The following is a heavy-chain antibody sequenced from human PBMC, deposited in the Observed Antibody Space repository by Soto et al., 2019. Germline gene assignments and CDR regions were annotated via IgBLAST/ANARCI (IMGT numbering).Heavy chain of an antibody. D-gene: IGHD4-17*01. V-gene: IGHV4-30-4*01. CDR2: IYYSGST. Sequence: PSETLSLTCTVSGGSISSGGYYWGWIRQPPGKGLEWIGYIYYSGSTYYNPSLKSRVTISVDTSKNQFSLKLSSVTAADTAVYYCAMEPPDNGGYTYGMDDWGQGTTVTVSS. CDR1: GGSISSGGYY. J-gene: IGHJ6*02. CDR3: AMEPPDNGGYTYGMDD.